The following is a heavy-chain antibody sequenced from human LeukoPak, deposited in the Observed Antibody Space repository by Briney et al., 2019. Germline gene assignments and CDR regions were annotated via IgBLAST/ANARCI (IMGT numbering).Heavy chain of an antibody. V-gene: IGHV3-33*01. J-gene: IGHJ6*02. Sequence: TGGSLRLSCAASGFTFSSYGMHWVRQAPGKGLEWVAVIWFDGSNKYYADSVKGRFTISRDNSKNTLYLQMNSLRAEDTAVYYCARDVPTYDSSGYYYYYYGMDVWGQGTTVTVSS. D-gene: IGHD3-22*01. CDR2: IWFDGSNK. CDR1: GFTFSSYG. CDR3: ARDVPTYDSSGYYYYYYGMDV.